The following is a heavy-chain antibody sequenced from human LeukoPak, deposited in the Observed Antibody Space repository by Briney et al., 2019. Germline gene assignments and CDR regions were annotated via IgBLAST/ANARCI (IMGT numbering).Heavy chain of an antibody. Sequence: SETLSLTCTVSGGSISSYYWSWIRQPPGKGLEWIGYIYYSGSTNYNPSLKSRVTISVDTSKNQFSLKLSSVTAADTAVYYCARLLYYPRSNWFDPWGQGTLVTVSS. D-gene: IGHD3-10*01. CDR1: GGSISSYY. J-gene: IGHJ5*02. CDR3: ARLLYYPRSNWFDP. CDR2: IYYSGST. V-gene: IGHV4-59*08.